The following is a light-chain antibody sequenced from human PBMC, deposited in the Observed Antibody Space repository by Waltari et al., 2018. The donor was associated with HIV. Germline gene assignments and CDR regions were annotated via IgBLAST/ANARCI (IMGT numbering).Light chain of an antibody. J-gene: IGKJ2*01. CDR3: QQYSNWPYT. CDR1: QSISSN. V-gene: IGKV3D-15*01. CDR2: GAS. Sequence: EIVMTQSPATLSVSPGERATLSCRASQSISSNLAWYQQKPGQSPRLLFYGASTRATGIPASFSGSGSGTEFTLTISSLLSEDFAVYYCQQYSNWPYTFGQGTKLEIK.